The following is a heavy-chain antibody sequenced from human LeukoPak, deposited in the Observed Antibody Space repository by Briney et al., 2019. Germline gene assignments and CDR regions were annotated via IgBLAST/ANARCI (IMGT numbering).Heavy chain of an antibody. Sequence: ASVKVSCKASGYTFTSYDINWVRQATGQGLEWMGWMNPNSGSTGYAQKFQGRVTMTRSTSISTAYMELSSLRSEDTAVYYCARGQDSSGYYYVYYYYYGMDVWGQGTTVTVSS. CDR1: GYTFTSYD. D-gene: IGHD3-22*01. CDR3: ARGQDSSGYYYVYYYYYGMDV. J-gene: IGHJ6*02. CDR2: MNPNSGST. V-gene: IGHV1-8*01.